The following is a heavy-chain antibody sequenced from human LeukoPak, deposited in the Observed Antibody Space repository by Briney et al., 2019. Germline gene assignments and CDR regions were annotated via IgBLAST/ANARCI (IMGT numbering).Heavy chain of an antibody. CDR2: ISGSGGST. V-gene: IGHV3-23*01. Sequence: GGSLRLSCAASGFTFSSYAMSWVRQAPGKGLEWVSAISGSGGSTYYADSVKGRFTISRDNSKNTLYLQMNSLRAEDTAVYYCAKDSGDFWSGYYRPYWFDPWGQGTLVTVSS. CDR3: AKDSGDFWSGYYRPYWFDP. J-gene: IGHJ5*02. D-gene: IGHD3-3*01. CDR1: GFTFSSYA.